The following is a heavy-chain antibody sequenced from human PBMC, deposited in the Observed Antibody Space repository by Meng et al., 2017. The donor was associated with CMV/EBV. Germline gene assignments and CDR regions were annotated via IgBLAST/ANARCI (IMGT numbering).Heavy chain of an antibody. V-gene: IGHV4-34*01. CDR3: ARESMVRGED. D-gene: IGHD3-10*01. CDR2: INHSGST. CDR1: GGSFSGYY. J-gene: IGHJ4*02. Sequence: QLQQWVPGLLQPSETLSLTCAVYGGSFSGYYWSWIRQPPGKGLEWIGEINHSGSTNYNPSLKSRVTISVDTSKNQFSLKLSSVTAADTAVYYCARESMVRGEDWGQGTLVTVSS.